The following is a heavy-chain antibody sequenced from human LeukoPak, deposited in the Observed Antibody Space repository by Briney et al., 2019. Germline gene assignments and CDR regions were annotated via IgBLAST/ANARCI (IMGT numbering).Heavy chain of an antibody. CDR1: GGSIRSISYY. CDR3: ARHSGTYPRWFDY. Sequence: SETLSPTCTVSGGSIRSISYYWGWIRQPPGKGLEWIGTIYYSGSTYYNPSLKSRVTISVDTSKNQLSLKLSSVTAADTAAYYCARHSGTYPRWFDYWGQGTLVTVSS. J-gene: IGHJ4*02. CDR2: IYYSGST. V-gene: IGHV4-39*01. D-gene: IGHD1-26*01.